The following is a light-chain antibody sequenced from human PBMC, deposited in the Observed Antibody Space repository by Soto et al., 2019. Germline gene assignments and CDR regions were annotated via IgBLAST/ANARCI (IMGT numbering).Light chain of an antibody. CDR3: QQYNNRPRT. CDR2: GAS. Sequence: EILLTQSPGTLSLSPGEGATLSCRASQILSSNYLAWYQQKPGQAPRLLIYGASTRATGIPARFSGSGPGTESTLTINSLQPEDFAVYYCQQYNNRPRTFGQGTKV. V-gene: IGKV3-15*01. J-gene: IGKJ1*01. CDR1: QILSSN.